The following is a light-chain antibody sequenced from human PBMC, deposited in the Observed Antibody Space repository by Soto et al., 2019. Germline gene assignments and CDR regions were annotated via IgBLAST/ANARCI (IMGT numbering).Light chain of an antibody. J-gene: IGKJ1*01. V-gene: IGKV2-28*01. CDR1: QSLLHRNGYNY. CDR3: MQALQTLWT. Sequence: DIVMTQSPLSLPVTPGEPASISCRSSQSLLHRNGYNYLDWYLQKPVQSPQLLIYLGSNRASGVPDRFSGSGSGTDFTLKISRVEAEDVGVYYCMQALQTLWTFGQGTKVEIK. CDR2: LGS.